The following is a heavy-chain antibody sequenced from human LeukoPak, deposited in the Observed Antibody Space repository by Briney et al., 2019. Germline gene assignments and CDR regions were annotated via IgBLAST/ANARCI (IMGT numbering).Heavy chain of an antibody. CDR1: GFTFDSYA. Sequence: SGGSLRLSCAASGFTFDSYAMRWVRQAPGKGLEWVSAVSRFGGTTYYADSAKGRFTISRDNSNNTVYLQMNSLRVGDTALYYCVKHVGSRWSNNRFDPWGQGTLVTVS. J-gene: IGHJ5*02. V-gene: IGHV3-23*01. D-gene: IGHD6-13*01. CDR3: VKHVGSRWSNNRFDP. CDR2: VSRFGGTT.